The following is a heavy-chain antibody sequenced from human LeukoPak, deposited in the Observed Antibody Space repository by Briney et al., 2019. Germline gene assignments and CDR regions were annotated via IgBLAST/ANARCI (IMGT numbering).Heavy chain of an antibody. Sequence: GGSLRLSCAASGFTFSRYWMHWVRQGPGKGLVWVSRINTDGSSTTYADSVKGRFTISRDNAKNTLYLQMNSLRVEDTAVYYCAKDFAAGREGDYKIQDYYGMDVWGQGTTVTVSS. CDR2: INTDGSST. D-gene: IGHD4-17*01. V-gene: IGHV3-74*01. CDR1: GFTFSRYW. CDR3: AKDFAAGREGDYKIQDYYGMDV. J-gene: IGHJ6*02.